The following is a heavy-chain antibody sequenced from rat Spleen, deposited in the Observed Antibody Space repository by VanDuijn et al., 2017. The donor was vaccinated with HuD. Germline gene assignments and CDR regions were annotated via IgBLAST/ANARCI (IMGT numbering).Heavy chain of an antibody. CDR2: INSAGTT. D-gene: IGHD1-2*01. Sequence: EVQLQESGPGLVKPSQSLSLTCSVTGYSISSSYKWNWIRRFPQNKLEWMGYINSAGTTNYNPSLKSRISISRDTSKNQFFLQVNSVTTEDTATYHCARWVISNTPFDYWGRGVMVTVSS. J-gene: IGHJ2*01. CDR1: GYSISSSYK. V-gene: IGHV3-3*01. CDR3: ARWVISNTPFDY.